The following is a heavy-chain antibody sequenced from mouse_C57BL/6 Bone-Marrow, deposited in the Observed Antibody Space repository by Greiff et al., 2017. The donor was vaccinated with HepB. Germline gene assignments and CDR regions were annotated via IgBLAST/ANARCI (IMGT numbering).Heavy chain of an antibody. V-gene: IGHV5-6*02. CDR2: ISSGGSYT. Sequence: DVKLVESGGDLVKPGGSLKLSCAASGFTFSYGMSWVRQTPDKRLEWVATISSGGSYTYYPDSVKGRFTISRDNAKNTLYLQMSSLKSEDTAMYYCARRRQLRMDYWGQGTAVTVSS. CDR1: GFTFSYG. D-gene: IGHD3-2*02. CDR3: ARRRQLRMDY. J-gene: IGHJ4*01.